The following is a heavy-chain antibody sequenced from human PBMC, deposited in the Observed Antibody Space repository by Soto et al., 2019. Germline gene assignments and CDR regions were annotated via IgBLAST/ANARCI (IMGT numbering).Heavy chain of an antibody. V-gene: IGHV5-51*01. CDR3: ARQMAYSNYVLGTNSYYYAMYV. CDR2: IYHGDSHT. Sequence: GKGLEWMGVIYHGDSHTRYSPSSQGQVTISADKSTSTAYLQWSSLKASDPAIYYCARQMAYSNYVLGTNSYYYAMYVYSQGTTVTVSS. J-gene: IGHJ6*02. D-gene: IGHD4-4*01.